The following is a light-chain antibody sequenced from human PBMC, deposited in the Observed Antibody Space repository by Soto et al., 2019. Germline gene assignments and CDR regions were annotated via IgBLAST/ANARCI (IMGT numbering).Light chain of an antibody. Sequence: QAVLTQSSSASASLGSSVKLTCTLSSGHSSYIIAWHQQQPGKAPRYLMKLEGSGSYNKGSGVPDRFSGSSSGADRYLTISNLQFEDEADYYCATLDRKTRVFGGGTKVTVL. CDR2: LEGSGSY. J-gene: IGLJ2*01. CDR3: ATLDRKTRV. CDR1: SGHSSYI. V-gene: IGLV4-60*02.